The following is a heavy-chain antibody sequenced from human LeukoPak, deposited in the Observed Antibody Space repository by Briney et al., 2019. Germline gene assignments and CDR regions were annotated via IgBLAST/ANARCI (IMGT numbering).Heavy chain of an antibody. D-gene: IGHD3-22*01. CDR1: GGSISNYY. V-gene: IGHV4-59*01. Sequence: PSETLSLTCTVSGGSISNYYWSWIRQPPGKGLEWIGYIYYSGSTNYNPSLKSRVTISVDTSKNQFSLKLSSVTAADTAVYYCARVYYAPTGNGMDVWGQGTTVTVSS. CDR2: IYYSGST. CDR3: ARVYYAPTGNGMDV. J-gene: IGHJ6*02.